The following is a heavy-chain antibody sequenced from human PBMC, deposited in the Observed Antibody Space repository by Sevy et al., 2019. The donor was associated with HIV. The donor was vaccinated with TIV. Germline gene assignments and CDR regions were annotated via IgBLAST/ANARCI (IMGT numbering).Heavy chain of an antibody. CDR3: ARDDGNYYFHY. J-gene: IGHJ4*02. CDR1: GFTFSKYW. D-gene: IGHD1-7*01. CDR2: IKQDAGQK. V-gene: IGHV3-7*01. Sequence: GGSLRLSCAASGFTFSKYWMGWVRQAPGKGLEWVANIKQDAGQKYYVDSVKGGFTISRDNAKNSLYLQMNSLRAEDTDVYFCARDDGNYYFHYWGQGTLVTVSS.